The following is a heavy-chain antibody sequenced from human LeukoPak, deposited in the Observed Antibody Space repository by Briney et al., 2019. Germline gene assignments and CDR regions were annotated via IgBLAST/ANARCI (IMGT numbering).Heavy chain of an antibody. CDR3: ARGPPNWGYDY. D-gene: IGHD7-27*01. Sequence: VASVKVSFTASGYTFTIYDFNWVRQATGQRPEWMGWMSPNSGDTGYAQKFQDRVTMTRNTSISTAYMELSSLRSDDTAVYYCARGPPNWGYDYWGPGTLVTVSS. CDR2: MSPNSGDT. V-gene: IGHV1-8*01. J-gene: IGHJ4*02. CDR1: GYTFTIYD.